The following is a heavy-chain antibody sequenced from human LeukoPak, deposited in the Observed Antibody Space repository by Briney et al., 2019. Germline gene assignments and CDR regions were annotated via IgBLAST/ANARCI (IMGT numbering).Heavy chain of an antibody. V-gene: IGHV4-34*01. CDR2: INHSGST. CDR1: GGSFSGYY. Sequence: PSETLSLTCAVYGGSFSGYYWSWIRQPPGKGLEWIGEINHSGSTNYNPSLKSRVTISVDTSKNQFSLKLSSVTAADTAVYYCARARRYGSGSNWFDPWGQGTLVTVSS. J-gene: IGHJ5*02. D-gene: IGHD6-19*01. CDR3: ARARRYGSGSNWFDP.